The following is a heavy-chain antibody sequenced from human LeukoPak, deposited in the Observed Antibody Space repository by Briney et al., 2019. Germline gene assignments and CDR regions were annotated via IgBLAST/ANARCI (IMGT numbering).Heavy chain of an antibody. J-gene: IGHJ4*02. D-gene: IGHD3-10*01. CDR1: GGTFSSYA. V-gene: IGHV1-69*06. Sequence: ASVKVSCKASGGTFSSYAISWVRQAPGQGLEWMGGIIPIFGTANYAQKFQGRVTITADKSTSTAYMELSSLRSEDTAVYYCARDGDGSGSYYFSASDYWGQGTLVTVSS. CDR2: IIPIFGTA. CDR3: ARDGDGSGSYYFSASDY.